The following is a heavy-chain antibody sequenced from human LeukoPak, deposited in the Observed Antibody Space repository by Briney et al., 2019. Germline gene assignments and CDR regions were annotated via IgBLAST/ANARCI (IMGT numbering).Heavy chain of an antibody. V-gene: IGHV4-39*01. J-gene: IGHJ4*02. CDR1: GGSISSSSYY. D-gene: IGHD3-3*01. Sequence: SETLSLTCTVSGGSISSSSYYWGWIRQPPGKGLEWIGSVYYSGSTHYNPSLKSRVTISVDTSKNQFSLKLSSVTAADTAVYYCARLPKTYDFWTPYYAYWGQGTLVTVSS. CDR2: VYYSGST. CDR3: ARLPKTYDFWTPYYAY.